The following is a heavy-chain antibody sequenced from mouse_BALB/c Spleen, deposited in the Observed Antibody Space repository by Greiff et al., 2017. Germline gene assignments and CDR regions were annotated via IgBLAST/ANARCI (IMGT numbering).Heavy chain of an antibody. CDR2: IDPSDSET. CDR3: ARSRGYAMDY. CDR1: GYTFTSYW. Sequence: VQLQQPGAELVKPGAPVKLSCKASGYTFTSYWMNWVKQRPGRGLEWIGRIDPSDSETHYNQKFKDKATLTVDKSSSTAYIQLSSLTSEDSAVYYCARSRGYAMDYWGQGTSVTVSS. J-gene: IGHJ4*01. V-gene: IGHV1-69*02.